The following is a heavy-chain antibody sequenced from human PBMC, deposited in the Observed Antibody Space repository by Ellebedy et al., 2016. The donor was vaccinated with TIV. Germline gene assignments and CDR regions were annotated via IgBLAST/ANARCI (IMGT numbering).Heavy chain of an antibody. CDR2: IGGSGGNT. J-gene: IGHJ4*02. Sequence: GESLKISCAASGFTFSSYAMSWVRQAPGKGLEWVSTIGGSGGNTYYADSVKGRFTISRDNSQNTLYLQMNSLRAEDTAVYYCAKRIAAVGSNYFDYWGQGTLVTVSS. CDR3: AKRIAAVGSNYFDY. CDR1: GFTFSSYA. V-gene: IGHV3-23*01. D-gene: IGHD6-13*01.